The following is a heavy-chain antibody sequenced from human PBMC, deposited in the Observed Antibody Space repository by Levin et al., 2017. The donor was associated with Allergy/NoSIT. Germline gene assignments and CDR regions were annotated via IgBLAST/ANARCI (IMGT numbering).Heavy chain of an antibody. D-gene: IGHD2-15*01. V-gene: IGHV4-34*01. CDR3: ARGDIVVVVAARGRWVYFDY. Sequence: SQTLSLTCAVYGGSFSGYYWSWIRQPPGKGLEWIGEINHSGSTNYNPSLKSRVTISVDTSKNQFSLKLSSVTAADTAVYYCARGDIVVVVAARGRWVYFDYWGQGTLVTVSS. CDR1: GGSFSGYY. J-gene: IGHJ4*02. CDR2: INHSGST.